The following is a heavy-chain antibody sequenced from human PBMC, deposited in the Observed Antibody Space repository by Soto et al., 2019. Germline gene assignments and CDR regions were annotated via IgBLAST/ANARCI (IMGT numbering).Heavy chain of an antibody. V-gene: IGHV1-18*01. CDR2: ISAYNGNT. CDR3: ARDAVAGIYYYGMDV. Sequence: ASVKVSCKASGYTFASYGISWVRQAPGQGLEWMGWISAYNGNTNYAQKLQGRVTMTTDTSTSTAYMELRSLRSDDTAVYYCARDAVAGIYYYGMDVWGQGTTVTVSS. J-gene: IGHJ6*02. CDR1: GYTFASYG. D-gene: IGHD6-19*01.